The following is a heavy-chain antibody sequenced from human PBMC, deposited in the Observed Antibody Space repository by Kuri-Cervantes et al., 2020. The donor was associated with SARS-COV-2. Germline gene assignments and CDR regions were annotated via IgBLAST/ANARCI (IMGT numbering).Heavy chain of an antibody. J-gene: IGHJ5*02. CDR2: ISGYNDNT. Sequence: ASVKVSCKASGYAFTTYGITWVRQAPGQGLEWMGWISGYNDNTKYAQKLQGRVIVTTDTSKNTAYMELRSLRSDDTAVYYCARDPNVNAHATEGYWFEPWGQGTLVTVSS. CDR3: ARDPNVNAHATEGYWFEP. D-gene: IGHD2-2*01. V-gene: IGHV1-18*01. CDR1: GYAFTTYG.